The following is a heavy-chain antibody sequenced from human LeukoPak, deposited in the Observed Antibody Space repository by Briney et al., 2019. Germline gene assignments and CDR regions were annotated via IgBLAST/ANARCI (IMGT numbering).Heavy chain of an antibody. D-gene: IGHD2-8*02. V-gene: IGHV3-23*01. CDR2: IFPRGGEI. CDR3: ATYRQVLLPFES. Sequence: GGSLTVSFASSGLTLSTFAMIWVRQPPGKGLEWVSSIFPRGGEIHYAHSVRGRFTISSDNSKSTLSLQMNSLRAEDTAIYYCATYRQVLLPFESWGQGTLVTVSS. CDR1: GLTLSTFA. J-gene: IGHJ4*02.